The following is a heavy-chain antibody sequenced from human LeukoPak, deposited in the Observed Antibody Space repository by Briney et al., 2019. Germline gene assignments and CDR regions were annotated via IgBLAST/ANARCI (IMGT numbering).Heavy chain of an antibody. V-gene: IGHV4-30-4*01. Sequence: SQTLSLTCTVSGGSISSGDYYWSWIRQPPGRGLEFIGHIYYSGNTYYNPSLKSRVTISVDTSKNQFSLKLSSVTAADTAVYYCASRPESEAYFDYWGQGTLVTVSS. CDR3: ASRPESEAYFDY. CDR1: GGSISSGDYY. J-gene: IGHJ4*02. CDR2: IYYSGNT.